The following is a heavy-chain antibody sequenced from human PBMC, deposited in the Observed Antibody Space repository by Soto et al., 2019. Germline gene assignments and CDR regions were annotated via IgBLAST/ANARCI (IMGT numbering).Heavy chain of an antibody. J-gene: IGHJ4*02. CDR3: ARDSSRGYSYEFDY. CDR1: GFTFSSYA. Sequence: EVQLLESGGGLVQPGGSLRLSCAASGFTFSSYAMSWVRQAPGKGLEWVSAISGSGGSTYYADSVKGRFTISRDNSKNTLYLQMNSLRAEDTAVYCCARDSSRGYSYEFDYWGQGTLVTVSS. D-gene: IGHD5-18*01. CDR2: ISGSGGST. V-gene: IGHV3-23*01.